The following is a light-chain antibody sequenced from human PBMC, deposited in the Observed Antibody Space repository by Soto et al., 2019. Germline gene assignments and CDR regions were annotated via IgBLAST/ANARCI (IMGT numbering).Light chain of an antibody. J-gene: IGKJ1*01. CDR3: QQYNSPPWT. V-gene: IGKV1-5*03. CDR1: QSISSW. CDR2: TAS. Sequence: GDRVTITCRASQSISSWLAWYQQKPGKAPKFLIHTASSLESGVPSRFSGSGSGTEFTLTISSLQTDDFATYFCQQYNSPPWTFGQGTKVDIK.